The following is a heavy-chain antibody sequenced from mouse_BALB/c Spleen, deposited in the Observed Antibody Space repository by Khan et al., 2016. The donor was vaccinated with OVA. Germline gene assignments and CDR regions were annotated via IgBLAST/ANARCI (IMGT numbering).Heavy chain of an antibody. CDR1: GYTFTSYW. V-gene: IGHV1S41*01. J-gene: IGHJ4*01. D-gene: IGHD1-1*01. CDR3: ARSNDYGSGLYAMDY. CDR2: IAPGSGST. Sequence: DLVMPGAAVTLSCKASGYTFTSYWINWIKQRPGQGLEWIGRIAPGSGSTSSNDMFKGKATLTVDASSSTAYIQLSSLSSEDSAVYFCARSNDYGSGLYAMDYWGQGTSVTVSS.